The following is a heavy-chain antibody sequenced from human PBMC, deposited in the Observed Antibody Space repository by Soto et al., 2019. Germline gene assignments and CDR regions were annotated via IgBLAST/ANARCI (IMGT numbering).Heavy chain of an antibody. J-gene: IGHJ6*02. CDR2: ISGSGGST. V-gene: IGHV3-23*01. CDR1: GFTFSSYA. D-gene: IGHD2-15*01. CDR3: AKDQYYCSGGSCYHYYYGMDV. Sequence: GGSLRLSCGASGFTFSSYAMSLVRQAPGKGLEWVSAISGSGGSTYYADPVKGRFTISRDNSKNTLYLQMNSLRAEDTAVYYCAKDQYYCSGGSCYHYYYGMDVWGQGTTVTVSS.